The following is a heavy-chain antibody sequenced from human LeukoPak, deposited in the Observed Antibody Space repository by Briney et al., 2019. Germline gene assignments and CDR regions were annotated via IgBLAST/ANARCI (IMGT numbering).Heavy chain of an antibody. Sequence: GGSLRLSCAASGFIFSDYGMHWVRQAPGKGLEWVAVISYDGSNKYYADSVKGRFTISRDNSKSTLYLQMNSLRAEDTAVYYCAKGELPSHYYGSGNYYNVNFWGQGTLVTVSS. V-gene: IGHV3-30*18. CDR3: AKGELPSHYYGSGNYYNVNF. D-gene: IGHD3-10*01. CDR1: GFIFSDYG. J-gene: IGHJ4*02. CDR2: ISYDGSNK.